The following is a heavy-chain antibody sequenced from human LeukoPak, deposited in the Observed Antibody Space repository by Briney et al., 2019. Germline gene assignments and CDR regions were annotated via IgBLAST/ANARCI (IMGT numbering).Heavy chain of an antibody. J-gene: IGHJ3*02. V-gene: IGHV3-64*01. CDR1: GFTFSSYA. CDR2: ITSNGGST. Sequence: GGSLRLSCAASGFTFSSYAMHWVRQAPRKGLEYVSAITSNGGSTYYANSVRGRFTISRDNSKNTLYLQMGSLRAEDMAVYYCARGGEWLLNAYAFDIWGQGTMVTVSS. D-gene: IGHD3-3*01. CDR3: ARGGEWLLNAYAFDI.